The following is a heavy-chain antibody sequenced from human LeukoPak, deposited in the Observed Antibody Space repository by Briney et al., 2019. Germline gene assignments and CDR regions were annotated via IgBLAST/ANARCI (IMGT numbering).Heavy chain of an antibody. Sequence: NPSETLSLSCTVSGGSISSYYWSWIRQPPGKGLEWVGYTYCSGSTNYNPSLKSRVTISVDTSKNQFSLKLSSVTAADTAVYYCARSFAVNRGSYPGTTYFDYWGQGTLVTVSS. D-gene: IGHD1-26*01. CDR2: TYCSGST. CDR1: GGSISSYY. V-gene: IGHV4-59*01. CDR3: ARSFAVNRGSYPGTTYFDY. J-gene: IGHJ4*02.